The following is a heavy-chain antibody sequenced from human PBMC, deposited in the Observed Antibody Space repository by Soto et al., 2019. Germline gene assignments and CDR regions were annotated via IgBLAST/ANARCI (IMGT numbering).Heavy chain of an antibody. J-gene: IGHJ4*02. CDR3: AKDPYFYDSSGDY. CDR2: ISDSGGST. V-gene: IGHV3-23*01. D-gene: IGHD3-22*01. Sequence: EVQLLESGGGLVQPGGSLRLSCAASGFTFSNNAMSWVRQAPGKRLEWVSSISDSGGSTYYADSVKGRFTISRDNSKNTLYLQMNSLRAEDTAVYYCAKDPYFYDSSGDYWGQGTLVTVPS. CDR1: GFTFSNNA.